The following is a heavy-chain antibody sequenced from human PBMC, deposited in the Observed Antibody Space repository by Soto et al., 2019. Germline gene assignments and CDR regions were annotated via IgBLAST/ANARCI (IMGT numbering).Heavy chain of an antibody. V-gene: IGHV4-30-4*01. Sequence: QVQLQESGPGLVKPSQTLSLTCTVSGGSISSGAYYWSWIRQPPGKGLEWIGYIYYSGSTYYNPSLKSRVTISVDTSKNQFSLKLSSVTAADTAVYYCARDRSCSGGSCYSDYWGQGTLVTVSS. CDR2: IYYSGST. J-gene: IGHJ4*02. D-gene: IGHD2-15*01. CDR3: ARDRSCSGGSCYSDY. CDR1: GGSISSGAYY.